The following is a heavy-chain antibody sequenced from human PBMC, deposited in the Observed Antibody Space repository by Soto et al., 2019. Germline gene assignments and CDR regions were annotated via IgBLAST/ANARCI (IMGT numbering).Heavy chain of an antibody. Sequence: EVQLLESGGGLVQPGGSLRLSCAASGFTFSTYAMSWVRQAPGKGLEWVSAISGSGGSTYYADSVKGRFTISRDNSKNTLYLQMNSLRAEDTAVYYCAKDRKRGSGWYWDYWGQGTLVTVAS. CDR3: AKDRKRGSGWYWDY. CDR2: ISGSGGST. V-gene: IGHV3-23*01. D-gene: IGHD6-19*01. CDR1: GFTFSTYA. J-gene: IGHJ4*02.